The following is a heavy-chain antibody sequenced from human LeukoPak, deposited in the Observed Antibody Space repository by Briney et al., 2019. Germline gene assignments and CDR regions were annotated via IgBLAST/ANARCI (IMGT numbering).Heavy chain of an antibody. V-gene: IGHV4-4*02. CDR2: IYHSGST. J-gene: IGHJ4*02. CDR3: ARAPYDFWSGYYGGLYFDY. Sequence: SGTLSLTCAVSGGSIISSNWWSWVRQPPGKGLEWIGEIYHSGSTNYNPSLKSRVTISVDKSKNQFSLKLSSVTAADTAVYYCARAPYDFWSGYYGGLYFDYWGQGTLVTVSS. CDR1: GGSIISSNW. D-gene: IGHD3-3*01.